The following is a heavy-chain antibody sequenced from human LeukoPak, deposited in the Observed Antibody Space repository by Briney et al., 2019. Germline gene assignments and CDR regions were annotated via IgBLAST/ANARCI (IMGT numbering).Heavy chain of an antibody. CDR2: IDTDGTGT. J-gene: IGHJ4*02. V-gene: IGHV3-74*01. CDR1: GFTFSSYR. D-gene: IGHD6-19*01. Sequence: GGSLRLSCAASGFTFSSYRMHWVRQVPGKGLVWVSRIDTDGTGTSYADSVKGRFTVSRENAKNTLYLQMISLRAEDTAVYYCTRLGGSSGVDYWGQGTLVTVSS. CDR3: TRLGGSSGVDY.